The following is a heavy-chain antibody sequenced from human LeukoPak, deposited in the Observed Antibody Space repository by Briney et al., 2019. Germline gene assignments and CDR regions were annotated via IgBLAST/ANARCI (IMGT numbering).Heavy chain of an antibody. CDR2: IYHSGST. CDR3: ATPFTYYYDSSGYRDAFDI. J-gene: IGHJ3*02. D-gene: IGHD3-22*01. V-gene: IGHV4-38-2*02. CDR1: GYSISSGYY. Sequence: PSETLSLTCTVSGYSISSGYYWGWIRQPPGKGLEWIGSIYHSGSTYYNPSLKSRVTISVDKSKNQFSLKLSSVTAADTAVYYCATPFTYYYDSSGYRDAFDIWGQGTMVTVSS.